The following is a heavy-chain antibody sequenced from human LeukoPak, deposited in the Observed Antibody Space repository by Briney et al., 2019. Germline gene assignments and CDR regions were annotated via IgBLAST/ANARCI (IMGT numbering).Heavy chain of an antibody. CDR2: ISSSSSYI. D-gene: IGHD2-2*01. CDR3: ARAGYCSSTSCLMDYYMDV. CDR1: GFTFSSYS. Sequence: GGSLRLSCAASGFTFSSYSMNWVRQAPGKGLEWVSSISSSSSYIYCADSVKGRFTISRDNAKNSLYLQMNSLRAEDTAVYYCARAGYCSSTSCLMDYYMDVWGKGTTVTVSS. J-gene: IGHJ6*03. V-gene: IGHV3-21*01.